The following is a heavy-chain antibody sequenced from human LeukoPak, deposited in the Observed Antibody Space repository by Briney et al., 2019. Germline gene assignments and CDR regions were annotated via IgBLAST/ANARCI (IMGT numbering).Heavy chain of an antibody. D-gene: IGHD6-13*01. CDR2: ISGSGGNT. J-gene: IGHJ4*02. Sequence: GGPLSLSCAPSGYTFSSYDMSWVRQAPGKGLEWVSTISGSGGNTNFADSLKGRFTIARDNSKNRLYLQMNSLRAEDTAVYYCEKSRVQQLRGGFDYWGQGTLVTVSS. V-gene: IGHV3-23*01. CDR3: EKSRVQQLRGGFDY. CDR1: GYTFSSYD.